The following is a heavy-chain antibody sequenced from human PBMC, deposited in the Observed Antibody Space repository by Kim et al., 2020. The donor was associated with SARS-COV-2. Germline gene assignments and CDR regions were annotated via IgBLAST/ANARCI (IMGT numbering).Heavy chain of an antibody. CDR1: GYTFTSYD. J-gene: IGHJ5*02. V-gene: IGHV1-8*01. CDR3: ARDRQWLAAS. Sequence: ASVKVSCKASGYTFTSYDINWVRQATGQGLEWMGWMNPNSGNTGYAQQFQGRVTMTRNTSISTAYMELSSLRSEDTAVYYCARDRQWLAASWGQGTLVTVSS. CDR2: MNPNSGNT. D-gene: IGHD6-19*01.